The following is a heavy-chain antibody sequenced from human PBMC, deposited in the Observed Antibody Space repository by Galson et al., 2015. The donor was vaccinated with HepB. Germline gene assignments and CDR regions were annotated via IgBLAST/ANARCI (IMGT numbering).Heavy chain of an antibody. CDR2: ISYDGSNK. J-gene: IGHJ4*02. CDR3: AKARGRLFTTFDY. V-gene: IGHV3-30*18. CDR1: GFTSSSYG. Sequence: SLRLSCAASGFTSSSYGMHWVRQAPGKGLEWVAVISYDGSNKYYADSVKGRFTISRDNSKNTLYLQMNSLRAEDTAVYYCAKARGRLFTTFDYWGQGTLVTVSS. D-gene: IGHD3-16*01.